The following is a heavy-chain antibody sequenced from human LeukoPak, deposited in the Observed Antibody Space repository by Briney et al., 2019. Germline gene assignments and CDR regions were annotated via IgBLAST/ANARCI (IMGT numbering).Heavy chain of an antibody. V-gene: IGHV1-69*13. CDR2: IIPIFGTA. D-gene: IGHD2-15*01. J-gene: IGHJ5*02. CDR3: ARDNPDGYCSGGSCFWFDP. CDR1: GGTFSSYA. Sequence: SVKVSCKASGGTFSSYAISWVRQAPGQGLEWMGRIIPIFGTANYAQKFQGRVTITADESTSTAYMELSSLRSEDTAVYYCARDNPDGYCSGGSCFWFDPWGQGTLVTVSS.